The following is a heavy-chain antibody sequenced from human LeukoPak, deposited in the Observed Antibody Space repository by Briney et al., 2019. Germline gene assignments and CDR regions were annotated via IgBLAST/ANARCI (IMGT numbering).Heavy chain of an antibody. CDR1: GGSISGYY. D-gene: IGHD3-22*01. Sequence: PSETLSLTCTVSGGSISGYYWGWVRQPPGKGLEWNGYIYYSGSTNHNPSLKSRVTISVDTSKNQFSLKLSSVTAADTAVYYCARGVGYPYYYDYSGYYGEYYFDYWGQGTLVTVSS. CDR2: IYYSGST. CDR3: ARGVGYPYYYDYSGYYGEYYFDY. J-gene: IGHJ4*02. V-gene: IGHV4-59*01.